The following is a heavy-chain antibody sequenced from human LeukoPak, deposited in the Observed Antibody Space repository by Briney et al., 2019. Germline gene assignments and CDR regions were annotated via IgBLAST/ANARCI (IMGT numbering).Heavy chain of an antibody. CDR3: AKDEQWLPKYYYYYYMDV. Sequence: GGSLRLSCAAPGFTFSSYWMSWVRQAPGKGLEWVAFIRYDGSNKYYADSVKGRFTISRDNSKNTLYLQMNSLRAEDTAVYYCAKDEQWLPKYYYYYYMDVWGKGTTVTVS. V-gene: IGHV3-30*02. CDR1: GFTFSSYW. D-gene: IGHD6-19*01. J-gene: IGHJ6*03. CDR2: IRYDGSNK.